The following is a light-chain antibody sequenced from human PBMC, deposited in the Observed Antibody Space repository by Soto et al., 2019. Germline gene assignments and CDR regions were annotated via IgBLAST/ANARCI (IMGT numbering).Light chain of an antibody. V-gene: IGLV1-40*01. CDR3: QSYDSSLTSVV. Sequence: QSALTQPPSVSGAPGQRVTISCTGSSSNIGAGYDVHWYQQLPETAPKLLIFADNIRPSGVPDRFSGSKSGTSASLAITGLHAEDEADYYCQSYDSSLTSVVFGGGTKLTVL. J-gene: IGLJ2*01. CDR2: ADN. CDR1: SSNIGAGYD.